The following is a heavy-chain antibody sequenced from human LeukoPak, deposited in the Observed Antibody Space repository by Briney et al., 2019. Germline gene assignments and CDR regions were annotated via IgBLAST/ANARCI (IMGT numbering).Heavy chain of an antibody. D-gene: IGHD3-3*01. V-gene: IGHV3-33*01. Sequence: GGSLRLSCAASGFTFSSYGMHWVRQAPGKGLEWVAVIWYDGSNKYYADSVKGRFTISRDNSKNTLYLQMNSLRAEDTAVYYCARDQRITIFGVVTNNWFDPWGQGTLVTVSS. CDR3: ARDQRITIFGVVTNNWFDP. CDR1: GFTFSSYG. J-gene: IGHJ5*02. CDR2: IWYDGSNK.